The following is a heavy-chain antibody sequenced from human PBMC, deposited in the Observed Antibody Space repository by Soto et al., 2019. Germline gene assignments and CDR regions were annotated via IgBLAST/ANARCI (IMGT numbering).Heavy chain of an antibody. V-gene: IGHV3-74*01. CDR2: ISSDGSTT. Sequence: EVQLVESGGGLVQPGGSLRLSCAASGFTFSGYWMHWVRQAPGKGLVWVSRISSDGSTTTYADSVKGRFTISRDNAKNTLYLQMNSLRAEDTAVYYCARGRHSSSGYYFDYWGQGTLVTVSS. CDR1: GFTFSGYW. CDR3: ARGRHSSSGYYFDY. D-gene: IGHD6-13*01. J-gene: IGHJ4*02.